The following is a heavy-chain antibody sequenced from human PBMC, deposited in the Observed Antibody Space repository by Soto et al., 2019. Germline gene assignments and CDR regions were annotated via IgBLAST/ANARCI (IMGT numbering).Heavy chain of an antibody. CDR2: IIPIFGTA. Sequence: SVKVSCKASGGTFSSYASSWVRQAPGQGLEWMGGIIPIFGTANYAQKFQGRVTITADESPSTAYMELSSLRSEDTAVYYCARGAPFDFWSGYYTGIGADYYYGMDVWGQGTTVTVSS. J-gene: IGHJ6*02. D-gene: IGHD3-3*01. CDR3: ARGAPFDFWSGYYTGIGADYYYGMDV. CDR1: GGTFSSYA. V-gene: IGHV1-69*13.